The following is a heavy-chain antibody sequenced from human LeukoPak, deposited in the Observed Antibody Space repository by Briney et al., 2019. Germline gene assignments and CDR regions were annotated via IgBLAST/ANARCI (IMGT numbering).Heavy chain of an antibody. CDR3: ARSVVVTAIPDAFDI. Sequence: PSETLSLTCTVSGGSISSGDYYCSWIRQPPGKGLEWIGYIYYSGSTYYNPSLKSRVTISVDTSKNQFSLKLSSVTAADTAVYYCARSVVVTAIPDAFDIWGQGTMVTVSS. D-gene: IGHD2-21*02. CDR1: GGSISSGDYY. CDR2: IYYSGST. J-gene: IGHJ3*02. V-gene: IGHV4-30-4*01.